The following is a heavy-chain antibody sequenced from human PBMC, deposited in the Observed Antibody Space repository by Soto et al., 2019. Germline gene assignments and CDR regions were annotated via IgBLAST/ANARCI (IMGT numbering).Heavy chain of an antibody. Sequence: EVQLVESGGGLVQPGGSLRLSCAASGFTFSDHYMDWVRQTPGKGLEWVGRSRNKANSYTTEYAASVKGRFTVSRDESKDSLYLQMTSLKTDDTAVYYCVRVGNRYNLDYWGPGTLVTVSS. CDR1: GFTFSDHY. CDR3: VRVGNRYNLDY. D-gene: IGHD1-1*01. CDR2: SRNKANSYTT. J-gene: IGHJ4*02. V-gene: IGHV3-72*01.